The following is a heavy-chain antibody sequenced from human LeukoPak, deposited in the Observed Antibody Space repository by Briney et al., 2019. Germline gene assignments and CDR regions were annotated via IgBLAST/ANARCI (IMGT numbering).Heavy chain of an antibody. J-gene: IGHJ4*02. CDR2: LSSDGSKK. D-gene: IGHD5-18*01. CDR3: ARVPTNSYGFGQ. V-gene: IGHV3-30*04. Sequence: PGGSLRLSCAASGFSFSTYAMHWVRLVPGKGLEWVAVLSSDGSKKFYVDSVKGRFTISRDNAKNTLYLQMNSLTVEDTAVYYCARVPTNSYGFGQWGQGSLVTVSS. CDR1: GFSFSTYA.